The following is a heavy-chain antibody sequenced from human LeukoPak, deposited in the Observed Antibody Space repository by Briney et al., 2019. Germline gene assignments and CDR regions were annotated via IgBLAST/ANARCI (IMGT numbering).Heavy chain of an antibody. V-gene: IGHV3-23*01. CDR1: GFTFSSYA. D-gene: IGHD1-26*01. CDR2: ISGSGGST. Sequence: GGSLRLSCAASGFTFSSYAMSWVHQAPGKGLEWDSAISGSGGSTYYADSVKGRFTISRDNSKNTLYLQMNSLRAEDTAVYYCAKYRGSSSWFPNYYFDYWGQGTLVTVSS. J-gene: IGHJ4*02. CDR3: AKYRGSSSWFPNYYFDY.